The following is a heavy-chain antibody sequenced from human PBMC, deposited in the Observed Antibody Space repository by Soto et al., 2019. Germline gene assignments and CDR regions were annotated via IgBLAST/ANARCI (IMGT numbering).Heavy chain of an antibody. J-gene: IGHJ5*02. V-gene: IGHV3-23*01. D-gene: IGHD3-10*01. CDR2: VTVTGGST. CDR1: AISFNTYG. CDR3: AGQRSPEGWFDP. Sequence: GGSLRLSCAASAISFNTYGVTWVRQAPGKGLEWVSTVTVTGGSTYYADSVKGRFTISRDRSNYTVSLLLNSLRVEHTAIYYCAGQRSPEGWFDPWGQGTLVTVSS.